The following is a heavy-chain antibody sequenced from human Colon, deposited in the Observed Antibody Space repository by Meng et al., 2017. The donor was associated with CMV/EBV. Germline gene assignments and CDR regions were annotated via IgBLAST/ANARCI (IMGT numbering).Heavy chain of an antibody. CDR2: VSRDSAIYT. CDR1: GFTFSDDY. J-gene: IGHJ4*02. V-gene: IGHV3-11*06. D-gene: IGHD3-16*01. Sequence: QVHLVESGGDLVKPGGSLRPSCAASGFTFSDDYMPWVRQAPGKGLEWISYVSRDSAIYTKYADSVRGRFTVSRDNAKNSLYLQMNNLRAEDTAVYYCTREGGAKRFDSWGQGTLVTVSS. CDR3: TREGGAKRFDS.